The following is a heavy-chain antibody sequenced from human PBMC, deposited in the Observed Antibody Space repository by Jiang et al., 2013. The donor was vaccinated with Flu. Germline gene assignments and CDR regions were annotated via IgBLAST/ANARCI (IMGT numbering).Heavy chain of an antibody. V-gene: IGHV5-51*01. J-gene: IGHJ4*02. CDR3: ATSYCGGDCYSPLFDY. Sequence: GAEVKKPGDSLKISCKGSGYKLTTYWIGWVRQMPGKGLEWMGFIYPGDSDTRYSPSFQGQITISADKSINTAYLQWSSLKASDTAMYYCATSYCGGDCYSPLFDYWGQGTLVTVSS. D-gene: IGHD2-21*02. CDR1: GYKLTTYW. CDR2: IYPGDSDT.